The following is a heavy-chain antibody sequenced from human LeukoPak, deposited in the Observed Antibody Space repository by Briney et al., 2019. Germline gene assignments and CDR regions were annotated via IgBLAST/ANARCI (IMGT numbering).Heavy chain of an antibody. CDR1: GGSISSYY. J-gene: IGHJ4*02. CDR2: IYYSGST. V-gene: IGHV4-59*01. CDR3: ARSIHPYFDY. Sequence: SETLSLTCTVSGGSISSYYWSWIRQPPGKGLEWIGYIYYSGSTNYNPSLKSRVTISVDTSKNQFSLKLSSVTAADTAVYYCARSIHPYFDYWGQGTLITVSS. D-gene: IGHD3-3*02.